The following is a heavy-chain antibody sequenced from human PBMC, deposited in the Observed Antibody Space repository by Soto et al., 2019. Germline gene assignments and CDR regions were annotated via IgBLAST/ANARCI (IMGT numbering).Heavy chain of an antibody. J-gene: IGHJ4*02. CDR1: GFTFSSYA. CDR3: VKYVRGYCSGSYWENFDY. Sequence: GGSLRLSCSASGFTFSSYAMHWVRQAPGKGLEYVSAISSNGGSTYYADSVKGRFTISRDNSKNTLYLQMSSLRAEETAVYYCVKYVRGYCSGSYWENFDYWGQGTLVTVSS. V-gene: IGHV3-64D*06. CDR2: ISSNGGST. D-gene: IGHD3-10*01.